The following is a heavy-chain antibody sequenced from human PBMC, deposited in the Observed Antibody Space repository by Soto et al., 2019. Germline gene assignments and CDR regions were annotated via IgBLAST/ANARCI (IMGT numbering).Heavy chain of an antibody. CDR3: ARSEVVPAASFYYYYGMDV. V-gene: IGHV5-10-1*01. D-gene: IGHD2-2*01. CDR2: IDPSDSYT. J-gene: IGHJ6*02. CDR1: GYSFTSYW. Sequence: GESLKISCKGSGYSFTSYWISWVRQMPGKGLEWMGRIDPSDSYTNYSPSFQGRVTISADKSISTAYLQWSSLKASDTAMYYCARSEVVPAASFYYYYGMDVWGQGTTVTVSS.